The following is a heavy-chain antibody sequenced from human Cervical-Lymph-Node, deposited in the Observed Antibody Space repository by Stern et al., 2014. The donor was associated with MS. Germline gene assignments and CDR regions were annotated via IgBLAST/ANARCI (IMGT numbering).Heavy chain of an antibody. J-gene: IGHJ4*02. D-gene: IGHD1-7*01. Sequence: QVQLVQSGAEVKKPGASVNVSCRASGYAFTSYYIHWVRQAPGQGLEWMGIINPSGGHTHYAQNFQGRVTMTRGTSTSTVYMELSTLRYEDTAIYYCARDLGTTPSLRYWGQGTLVTVSA. CDR3: ARDLGTTPSLRY. CDR1: GYAFTSYY. V-gene: IGHV1-46*01. CDR2: INPSGGHT.